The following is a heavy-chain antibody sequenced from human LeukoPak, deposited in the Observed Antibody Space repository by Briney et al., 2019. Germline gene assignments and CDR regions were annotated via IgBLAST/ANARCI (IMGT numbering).Heavy chain of an antibody. CDR3: AKDNRFRSYPFYFDY. D-gene: IGHD1-26*01. J-gene: IGHJ4*02. Sequence: PGGSLRLSCAASGFSFSDCAMTWVRQTPGKGLEWVSAISANGDRTYYGDFVKGRFTISKDPSKNTVYLQMNSLRAEDTAVYYCAKDNRFRSYPFYFDYWGQGTVVTVSS. CDR2: ISANGDRT. CDR1: GFSFSDCA. V-gene: IGHV3-23*01.